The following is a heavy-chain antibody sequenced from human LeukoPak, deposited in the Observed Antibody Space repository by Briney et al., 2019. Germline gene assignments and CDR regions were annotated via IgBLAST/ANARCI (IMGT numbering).Heavy chain of an antibody. J-gene: IGHJ6*03. CDR2: IYHSGST. CDR1: GYSISSGYY. V-gene: IGHV4-38-2*01. Sequence: PSETLSLTCAVSGYSISSGYYWGWIRQPPGKGLEWIGSIYHSGSTYYNPSLKSRVTISVDTSKNQFSLKLSSVTAADTAVYYCARRGTNYYYYMDVWGKGTRSPSP. D-gene: IGHD3-16*01. CDR3: ARRGTNYYYYMDV.